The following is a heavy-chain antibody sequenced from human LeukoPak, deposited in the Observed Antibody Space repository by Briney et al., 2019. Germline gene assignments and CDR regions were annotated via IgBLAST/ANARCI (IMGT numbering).Heavy chain of an antibody. CDR3: ARLGAGPTYYDFWSGYSSLYFDY. CDR1: GGSTSSSNYY. D-gene: IGHD3-3*01. V-gene: IGHV4-39*01. CDR2: IHYSGNT. J-gene: IGHJ4*02. Sequence: SETLSLTCAVSGGSTSSSNYYWGWVRQPPGKGLEWIGGIHYSGNTYYNPSLKSRVTISVDTSKIQFSLKLSSVTAAATAVYYCARLGAGPTYYDFWSGYSSLYFDYWGQGTLVTVSS.